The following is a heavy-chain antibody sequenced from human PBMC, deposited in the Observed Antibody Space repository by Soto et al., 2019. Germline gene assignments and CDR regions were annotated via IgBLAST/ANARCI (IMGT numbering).Heavy chain of an antibody. Sequence: GGSLRLSCVGSGFTFSNYVMHWVRQPPGKGLEWVALISDDGDNRYYADSVRGRLIISRDNSKDTLYLQMNSLGPDDTAVYFCAKARVRIVGANCFDYWGQGT. V-gene: IGHV3-30*18. CDR2: ISDDGDNR. J-gene: IGHJ4*02. D-gene: IGHD1-26*01. CDR1: GFTFSNYV. CDR3: AKARVRIVGANCFDY.